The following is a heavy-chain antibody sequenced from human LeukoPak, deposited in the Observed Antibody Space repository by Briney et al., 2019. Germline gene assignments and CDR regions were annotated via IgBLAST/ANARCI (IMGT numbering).Heavy chain of an antibody. D-gene: IGHD4-17*01. J-gene: IGHJ4*02. CDR3: AKDYGDSSTFDY. Sequence: ASVKVSCKASGYTFTGYYMHWVRQAPGQGLEWMGWINPNSGGTNYAQKFQGRVTMTRDTSISTAYMELSRLRSDDTAVYYCAKDYGDSSTFDYWGQGTLVTASS. V-gene: IGHV1-2*02. CDR2: INPNSGGT. CDR1: GYTFTGYY.